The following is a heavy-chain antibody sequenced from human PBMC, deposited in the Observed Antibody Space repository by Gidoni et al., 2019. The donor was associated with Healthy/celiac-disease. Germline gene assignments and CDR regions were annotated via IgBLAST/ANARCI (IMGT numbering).Heavy chain of an antibody. V-gene: IGHV3-33*01. D-gene: IGHD1-1*01. J-gene: IGHJ3*02. Sequence: QVQLVESGGGVFQPGRSLRLSCAASGFTFSSYGMHWVRQAPGKGLEWVAVIWYDGSNKYYADSIKGRFTISRDNSKNTLYLQMNSLRAEDTAVYYCARDAGNWNDGFAFDIWGQGTMVTVSS. CDR1: GFTFSSYG. CDR3: ARDAGNWNDGFAFDI. CDR2: IWYDGSNK.